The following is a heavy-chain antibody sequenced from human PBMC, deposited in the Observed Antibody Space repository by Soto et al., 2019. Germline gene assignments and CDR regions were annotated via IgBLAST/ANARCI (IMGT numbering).Heavy chain of an antibody. Sequence: QVQLQESGPGLVKPSQTLSLTCTVSGGSISSGGYYWSWIRQHPGKGLEWIGYIYYSGSTYYNPSLKSRVTISVDTSKNQLSLKLSSVTAADTAVYYCARDQGGDYYYYGMDVWGQGTTVTVSS. CDR3: ARDQGGDYYYYGMDV. V-gene: IGHV4-31*03. CDR1: GGSISSGGYY. D-gene: IGHD2-21*01. CDR2: IYYSGST. J-gene: IGHJ6*02.